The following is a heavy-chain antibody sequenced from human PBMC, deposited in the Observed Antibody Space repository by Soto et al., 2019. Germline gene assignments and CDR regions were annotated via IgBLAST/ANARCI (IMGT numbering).Heavy chain of an antibody. V-gene: IGHV1-18*01. J-gene: IGHJ6*02. CDR1: GYSFNTYS. CDR3: AAGITVLRGVSAPGYYYGMDV. CDR2: ISGYSGNT. Sequence: GASVKVSCKAPGYSFNTYSFSWVRQAPGQGLEWMGWISGYSGNTNYAQKFQGRVTMTTDTSTSTAYMELRSLRSDDTALYFCAAGITVLRGVSAPGYYYGMDVWGQGTTVTVSS. D-gene: IGHD3-10*01.